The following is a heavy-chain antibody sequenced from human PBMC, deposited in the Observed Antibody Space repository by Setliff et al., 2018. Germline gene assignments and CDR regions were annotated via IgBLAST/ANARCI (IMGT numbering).Heavy chain of an antibody. CDR2: LYPSGFT. V-gene: IGHV4-39*01. J-gene: IGHJ4*02. CDR1: GDSISRSTYY. Sequence: SETLSLTCTVSGDSISRSTYYWGWIRQSPGKGLHWIGTLYPSGFTYYNPSLRDRVTISADSSKDELSLSLQSVTAADSAVYYCARLKVGNNWPDYWGQGTLVTVSS. CDR3: ARLKVGNNWPDY. D-gene: IGHD1-1*01.